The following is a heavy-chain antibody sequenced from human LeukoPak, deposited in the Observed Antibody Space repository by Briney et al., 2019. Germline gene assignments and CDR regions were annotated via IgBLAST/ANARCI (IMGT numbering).Heavy chain of an antibody. D-gene: IGHD6-13*01. J-gene: IGHJ4*02. CDR3: ARVQLDTNSWHFDY. Sequence: SETLSLTCTVSGGSISSGGYYWSLIRQPAGKGLEWIGRIYTSGSTNYNPSLKSRVTISVDTSRNHFSLNLSSVTAADTAVYYCARVQLDTNSWHFDYWGQGTLVTVSS. CDR2: IYTSGST. CDR1: GGSISSGGYY. V-gene: IGHV4-61*02.